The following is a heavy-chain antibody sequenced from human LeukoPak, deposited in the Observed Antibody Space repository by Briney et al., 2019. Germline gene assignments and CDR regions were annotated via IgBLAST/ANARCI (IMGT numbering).Heavy chain of an antibody. CDR1: GGSTSSYY. Sequence: SETLSLTCTVSGGSTSSYYWSWIRQPPGKGLEWIGYIYYSGSTNYNPSLKSRVTISVDTSKNQFSLKLSSVTAADTAVYYCARHSSGWSRYFDYWGQGTLVTVSS. CDR2: IYYSGST. V-gene: IGHV4-59*08. D-gene: IGHD6-19*01. CDR3: ARHSSGWSRYFDY. J-gene: IGHJ4*02.